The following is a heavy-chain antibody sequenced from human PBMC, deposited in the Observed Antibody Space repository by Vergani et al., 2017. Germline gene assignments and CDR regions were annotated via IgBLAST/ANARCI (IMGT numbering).Heavy chain of an antibody. Sequence: QVQLQQWGAGLLKPSETLSLTCAVYGGSSSGYYWSWIRQPPGKGLEWIGEINHSGSTNYNPSLKSRVTISVDTSKNQFSLKLSSVTAADTAVYYCAGVENSYAFDVWGQGTMVTVSS. CDR1: GGSSSGYY. J-gene: IGHJ3*01. CDR2: INHSGST. CDR3: AGVENSYAFDV. V-gene: IGHV4-34*01. D-gene: IGHD1-1*01.